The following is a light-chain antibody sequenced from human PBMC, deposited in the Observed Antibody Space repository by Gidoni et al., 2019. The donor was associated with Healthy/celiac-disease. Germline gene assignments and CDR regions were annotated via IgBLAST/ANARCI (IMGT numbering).Light chain of an antibody. CDR1: QSVSSY. Sequence: EIVLTQSPATLSLSPGERATLSCRASQSVSSYLAWYQHKPSQAPRLLIYDASSRATGIPARFSGGGSGTDFTLTISGLEPEDFAVYYCQQRSNWPRLTFGGXTKVEIK. J-gene: IGKJ4*01. CDR3: QQRSNWPRLT. V-gene: IGKV3-11*01. CDR2: DAS.